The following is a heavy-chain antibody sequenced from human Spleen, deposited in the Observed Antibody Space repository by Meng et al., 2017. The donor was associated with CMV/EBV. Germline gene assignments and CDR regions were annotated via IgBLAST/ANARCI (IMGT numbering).Heavy chain of an antibody. J-gene: IGHJ4*02. CDR2: VYHSGKS. V-gene: IGHV4-39*07. D-gene: IGHD2-2*01. CDR3: ARGSGCSSTSCYEGGFDY. Sequence: SETLSLTCTVSGDSTSISDHYWGWIRQPPGKGLEWIGSVYHSGKSYYSPSLKDRVTISVDTSKNKFSLTLDSVTAADTAVYYCARGSGCSSTSCYEGGFDYWGQGTLVTVSS. CDR1: GDSTSISDHY.